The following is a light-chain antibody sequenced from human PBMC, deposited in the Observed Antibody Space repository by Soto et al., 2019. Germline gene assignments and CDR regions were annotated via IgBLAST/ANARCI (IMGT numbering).Light chain of an antibody. CDR2: GAS. CDR3: QQYGSSPPIT. V-gene: IGKV3-15*01. CDR1: QSVSSD. J-gene: IGKJ5*01. Sequence: EIVMTQSPATLSVSPWERATLSCRASQSVSSDLAWYQQNPGQAPRLLLYGASTRATGIPARFSGSGSGTDFTLSISRLEPEDFAVYYCQQYGSSPPITFGQGTRLEIK.